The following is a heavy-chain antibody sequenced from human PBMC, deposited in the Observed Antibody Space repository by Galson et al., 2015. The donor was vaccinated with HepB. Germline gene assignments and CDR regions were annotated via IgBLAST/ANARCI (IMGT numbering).Heavy chain of an antibody. CDR2: TYYRSKWYS. CDR3: SREFRSTLDI. CDR1: GDSVSGTAVA. Sequence: CAISGDSVSGTAVAWHWSRQSPSRGLEWLGRTYYRSKWYSDFAESVKSRAILNPDASKNQFSLLLNSVTPDDTAIYYCSREFRSTLDIWGQGTMVTVSS. J-gene: IGHJ3*02. V-gene: IGHV6-1*01.